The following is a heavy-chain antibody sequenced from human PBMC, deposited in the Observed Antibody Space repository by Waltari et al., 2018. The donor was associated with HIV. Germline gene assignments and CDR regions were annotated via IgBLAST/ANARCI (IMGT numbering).Heavy chain of an antibody. J-gene: IGHJ6*02. V-gene: IGHV1-8*02. CDR1: GYTFINFD. D-gene: IGHD3-22*01. CDR3: ARNSSAKGNRYCYYGLDV. Sequence: QVYLVPSGPEVKRPGASVKISCKAYGYTFINFDVNWVRQAAGQGPGWLGWKNPNSGNTASPYIFEERVTMTTHVSTATAYMEMSGLTPEDTAIYYCARNSSAKGNRYCYYGLDVWGQGTPVTV. CDR2: KNPNSGNT.